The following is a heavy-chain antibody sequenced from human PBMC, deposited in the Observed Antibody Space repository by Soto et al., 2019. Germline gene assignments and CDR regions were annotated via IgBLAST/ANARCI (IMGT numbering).Heavy chain of an antibody. Sequence: QITLKESGPTLVKPTQTLTLTCTFSGFSLHTHAVGVGWIRQPPGKALEWLALVYWDDDKRYNLFLKSRLAITKDTSKNQVVLTMTSMDPVDTATYYCAHAAFGEFVGSFGYWGQGTLVTVSS. J-gene: IGHJ4*02. V-gene: IGHV2-5*02. D-gene: IGHD3-10*01. CDR3: AHAAFGEFVGSFGY. CDR1: GFSLHTHAVG. CDR2: VYWDDDK.